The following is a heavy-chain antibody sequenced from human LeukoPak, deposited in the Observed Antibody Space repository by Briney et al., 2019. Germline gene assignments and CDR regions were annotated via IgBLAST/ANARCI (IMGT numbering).Heavy chain of an antibody. D-gene: IGHD3-10*01. CDR1: GFTFSNAW. V-gene: IGHV3-15*01. Sequence: GGSLRLSCAASGFTFSNAWMSWVRQAPGKRLEWVGRIMSKSDGGTTAYGAPVKGRFAISRDDSKNTLYLQMKGLETEDTAVYYCTTASVTMVRGVINPDAFDVWGLGTMVIVSS. CDR2: IMSKSDGGTT. CDR3: TTASVTMVRGVINPDAFDV. J-gene: IGHJ3*01.